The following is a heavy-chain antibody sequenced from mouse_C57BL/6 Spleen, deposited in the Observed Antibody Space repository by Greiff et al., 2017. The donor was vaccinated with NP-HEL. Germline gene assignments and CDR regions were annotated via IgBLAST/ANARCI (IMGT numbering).Heavy chain of an antibody. V-gene: IGHV1-26*01. Sequence: EVQLQQSGPELVKPGASVKISCKASGYTFTDYYMNWVKQSHGKSLEWIGDINPNNGGTSYNQKFKGKATLTVDKSSSTAYMELRSLTSEDSAVYYCARWRYYDDRGGAMDYWGQGTSVTVSS. CDR2: INPNNGGT. CDR1: GYTFTDYY. D-gene: IGHD2-13*01. CDR3: ARWRYYDDRGGAMDY. J-gene: IGHJ4*01.